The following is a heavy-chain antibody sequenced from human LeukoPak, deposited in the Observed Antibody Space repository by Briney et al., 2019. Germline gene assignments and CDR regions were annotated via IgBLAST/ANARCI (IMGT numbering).Heavy chain of an antibody. J-gene: IGHJ4*02. CDR2: IIPIFGAA. V-gene: IGHV1-69*13. CDR1: GGTFSSYA. D-gene: IGHD3-3*01. CDR3: ARVSIRGLRFLEQGEGRYYFDY. Sequence: SVKVSCKASGGTFSSYAISWVRQAPGQGLEWMGGIIPIFGAANYAQKFQGRVTITADESTSTAYMELSSLRSEDTAVYYCARVSIRGLRFLEQGEGRYYFDYWGQGTLVTVSS.